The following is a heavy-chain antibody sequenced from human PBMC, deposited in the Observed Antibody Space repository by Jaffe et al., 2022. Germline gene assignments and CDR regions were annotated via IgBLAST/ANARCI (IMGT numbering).Heavy chain of an antibody. Sequence: QVQLQQWGAGLLKPSETLSLTCAVYGGSFSGYYWSWIRQPPGKGLEWIGEINHSGSTNYNPSLKSRVTISVDTSKNQFSLKLSSVTAADTAVYYCARVTPSVPGPYCSSTSCYSPYYYYYYMDVWGKGTTVTVSS. V-gene: IGHV4-34*01. CDR3: ARVTPSVPGPYCSSTSCYSPYYYYYYMDV. D-gene: IGHD2-2*01. J-gene: IGHJ6*03. CDR1: GGSFSGYY. CDR2: INHSGST.